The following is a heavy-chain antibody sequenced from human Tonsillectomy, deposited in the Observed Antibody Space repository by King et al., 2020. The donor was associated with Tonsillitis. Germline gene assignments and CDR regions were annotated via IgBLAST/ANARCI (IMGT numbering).Heavy chain of an antibody. CDR1: GGSIRSNAYY. Sequence: LQLQESGPGLVKPSETLSLTCNVSGGSIRSNAYYWGYIRQPPGKGLEWIGSIHSSGSTYYNPSLKNRVTISVDTSKNQFFLKLSSVTAADTAVYYCARSDDYGDPTCDYGGQGTLVTVSS. CDR2: IHSSGST. J-gene: IGHJ4*02. D-gene: IGHD4/OR15-4a*01. CDR3: ARSDDYGDPTCDY. V-gene: IGHV4-39*01.